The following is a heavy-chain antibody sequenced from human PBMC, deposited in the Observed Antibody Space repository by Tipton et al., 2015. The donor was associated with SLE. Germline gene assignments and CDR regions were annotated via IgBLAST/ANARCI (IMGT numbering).Heavy chain of an antibody. D-gene: IGHD5-24*01. Sequence: SLRLSCAASGFTFSSYSMNWVRQAPGKGLEWVSYISSSSSTIYYADSVKGRFTISRDNAKNPLYLLMNSLRAEDTAVYYCARGGGYNSADYWGQGTLVTVSS. CDR3: ARGGGYNSADY. CDR2: ISSSSSTI. V-gene: IGHV3-48*01. CDR1: GFTFSSYS. J-gene: IGHJ4*02.